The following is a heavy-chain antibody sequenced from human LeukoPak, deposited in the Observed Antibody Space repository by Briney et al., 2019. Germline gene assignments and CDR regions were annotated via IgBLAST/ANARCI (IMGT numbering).Heavy chain of an antibody. Sequence: GGSLRLSCAASGFTFSSYSMNWVRQAPGKGLEWVSSISSSSGYIYYADSVKGRFTISRDNAKNSLYLQMNSLRAEDTAVYYCARIPRSIETMYYFDYWGQGTLVTVSS. CDR1: GFTFSSYS. J-gene: IGHJ4*02. V-gene: IGHV3-21*01. CDR2: ISSSSGYI. CDR3: ARIPRSIETMYYFDY.